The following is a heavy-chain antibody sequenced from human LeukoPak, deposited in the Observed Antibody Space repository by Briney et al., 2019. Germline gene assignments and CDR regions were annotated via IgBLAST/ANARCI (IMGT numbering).Heavy chain of an antibody. V-gene: IGHV3-53*01. Sequence: PGGSLRLSCAASGFTVSSNYMSWVRQAPGKGLEWVSVIYSGGSTYYADSVKGRFTISRDNSKNTLYLQMNSLRAEDTAVYYCAIFARWVNFDYWGQGTLVTVSS. J-gene: IGHJ4*02. CDR1: GFTVSSNY. CDR2: IYSGGST. CDR3: AIFARWVNFDY. D-gene: IGHD3-3*01.